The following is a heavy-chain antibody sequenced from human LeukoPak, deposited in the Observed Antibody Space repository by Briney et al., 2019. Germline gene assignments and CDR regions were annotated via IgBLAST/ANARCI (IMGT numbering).Heavy chain of an antibody. V-gene: IGHV3-48*04. CDR2: ISSSGSTI. CDR3: ARELPTAAGKRGPFDY. J-gene: IGHJ4*02. CDR1: GFTFSNYA. Sequence: PGGSLRLSCAASGFTFSNYAMNWVRQAPGKGLEWVSYISSSGSTIYYADSVKGRFTISRDNAKNSLYLQMNSLRAEDTAVYYCARELPTAAGKRGPFDYWGQGTLVTVSS. D-gene: IGHD6-13*01.